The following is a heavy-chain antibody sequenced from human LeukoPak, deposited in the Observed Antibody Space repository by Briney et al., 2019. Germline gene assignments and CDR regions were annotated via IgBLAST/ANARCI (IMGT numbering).Heavy chain of an antibody. J-gene: IGHJ4*02. CDR2: ISSSGSTI. V-gene: IGHV3-11*01. D-gene: IGHD3-9*01. CDR3: TTDPYYDILTGSSGYFDY. CDR1: GFTFSDCY. Sequence: GGSLRLSCAASGFTFSDCYMSWIRQAPGKGLEWVSYISSSGSTIYYADSVKGRFTISRDNAKNSLYLQMNSLKTEDTAVYYCTTDPYYDILTGSSGYFDYWGQGTLVTVSS.